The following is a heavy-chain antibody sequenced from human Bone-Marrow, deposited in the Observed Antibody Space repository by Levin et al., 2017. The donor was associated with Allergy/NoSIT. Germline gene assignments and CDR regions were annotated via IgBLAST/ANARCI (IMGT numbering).Heavy chain of an antibody. CDR2: IGTAADS. J-gene: IGHJ4*02. CDR1: GFTFSSYD. CDR3: ARVALPRYCTSTSCSDSGYYFDY. Sequence: GESLEISCAASGFTFSSYDMHWVRQATGRGLEWVSAIGTAADSYYSGSVKGRFTVSRDNAKNSFYLQMNSLRAGDTAVYYCARVALPRYCTSTSCSDSGYYFDYWGQGTLVTVSS. D-gene: IGHD2-2*01. V-gene: IGHV3-13*04.